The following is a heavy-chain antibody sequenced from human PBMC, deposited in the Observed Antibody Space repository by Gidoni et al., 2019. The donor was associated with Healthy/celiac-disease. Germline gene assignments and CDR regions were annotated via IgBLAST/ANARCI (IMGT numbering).Heavy chain of an antibody. CDR3: ARSPHDSSGYYYWGFDY. D-gene: IGHD3-22*01. CDR2: ISGSGGST. J-gene: IGHJ4*02. Sequence: EVQLLESGGGLVQPGGSLRLSCAASGFTFSSSAMSWVRQAPGKGLEWVSAISGSGGSTYYADSVKGRFTISRDNSKNTLYLQMNSLRAEDTAVYYCARSPHDSSGYYYWGFDYWGQGTLVTVSS. V-gene: IGHV3-23*01. CDR1: GFTFSSSA.